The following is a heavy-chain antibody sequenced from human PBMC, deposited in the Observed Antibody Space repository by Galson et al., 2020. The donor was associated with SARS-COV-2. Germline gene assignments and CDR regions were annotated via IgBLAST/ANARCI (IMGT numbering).Heavy chain of an antibody. CDR3: ARVEYSSGRRFHDM. Sequence: QAGGSLRLSCVASGFTFSNYGMNWVRQFPGKGLERVAGITGGGDTTYYAASVKGRFTISRDNSKNTLYLQMNNLRAEDTAVYYCARVEYSSGRRFHDMWGQGTMITVSS. D-gene: IGHD6-19*01. J-gene: IGHJ3*02. V-gene: IGHV3-23*01. CDR2: ITGGGDTT. CDR1: GFTFSNYG.